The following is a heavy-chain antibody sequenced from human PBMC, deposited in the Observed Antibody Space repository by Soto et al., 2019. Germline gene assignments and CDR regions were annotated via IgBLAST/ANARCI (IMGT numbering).Heavy chain of an antibody. D-gene: IGHD2-15*01. CDR3: ARPCSGGSCYSYYVAV. Sequence: QVQLVQSGAEVKKPGASVKVSCKASGYTFTSYDINWVRQATGQGLEWMGWMNPNSGNTGYAQKFQGRVTMTGSTFIITAYMALSSLRSEGPAVYYCARPCSGGSCYSYYVAVWGKGTTVTVSS. V-gene: IGHV1-8*01. J-gene: IGHJ6*03. CDR1: GYTFTSYD. CDR2: MNPNSGNT.